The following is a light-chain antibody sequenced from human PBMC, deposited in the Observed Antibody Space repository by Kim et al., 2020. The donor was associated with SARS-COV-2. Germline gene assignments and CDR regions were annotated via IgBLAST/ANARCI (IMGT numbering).Light chain of an antibody. V-gene: IGKV1-39*01. J-gene: IGKJ1*01. CDR2: AAS. CDR3: QQRYSTLRT. Sequence: ASVGDRVTITWRASQNISNYLNWYQQKPGKAPKLLISAASSLQSRVPSKFTGSRSGTGFTLTINNLQPEDFATYYCQQRYSTLRTFGQGTKVDIK. CDR1: QNISNY.